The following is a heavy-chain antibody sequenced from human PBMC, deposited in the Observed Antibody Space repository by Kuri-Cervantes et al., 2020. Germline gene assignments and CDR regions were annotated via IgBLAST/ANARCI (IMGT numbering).Heavy chain of an antibody. D-gene: IGHD6-19*01. CDR3: ARGFSRGWYYFDY. CDR1: GGSISSSNW. J-gene: IGHJ4*02. Sequence: SETLSLTCAVSGGSISSSNWWSWVRQPPGKGLEWIGEIYHSGSTNYNPSLKSRVTISVDKSKNQFSLKLSSVTAADTAVYYRARGFSRGWYYFDYWGQGTLVTVSS. CDR2: IYHSGST. V-gene: IGHV4-4*02.